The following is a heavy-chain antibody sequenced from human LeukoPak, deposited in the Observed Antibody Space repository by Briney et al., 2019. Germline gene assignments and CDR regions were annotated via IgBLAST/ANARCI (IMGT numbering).Heavy chain of an antibody. V-gene: IGHV1-2*02. J-gene: IGHJ1*01. D-gene: IGHD3-22*01. CDR1: GYTFTGYY. Sequence: ASVKVSCKASGYTFTGYYMHWVRQAPGQGLEWMGWINSNSGGTNYAQKFQGRVTMTRDTSISTAYMELSRLRSEDTAVYYCARVTTYYYDSSGYSGEYFQHWGQGTLVTVPS. CDR2: INSNSGGT. CDR3: ARVTTYYYDSSGYSGEYFQH.